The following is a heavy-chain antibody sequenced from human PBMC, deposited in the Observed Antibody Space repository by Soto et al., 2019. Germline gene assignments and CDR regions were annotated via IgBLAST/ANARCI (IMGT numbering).Heavy chain of an antibody. Sequence: PGESLKISCKGSGYSFAGYWITWVRQKPGKGLEWMGRIDPSDSQTYYSPSFRGHVTISATKSITTVFLQWSSLRASDTAMYYCAIQIYEPHTGHNFQYSFDSWGQGTPVTVSS. V-gene: IGHV5-10-1*01. CDR2: IDPSDSQT. CDR1: GYSFAGYW. J-gene: IGHJ4*02. CDR3: AIQIYEPHTGHNFQYSFDS. D-gene: IGHD5-18*01.